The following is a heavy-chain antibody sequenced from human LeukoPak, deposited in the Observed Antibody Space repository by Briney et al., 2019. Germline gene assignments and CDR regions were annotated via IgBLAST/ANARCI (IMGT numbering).Heavy chain of an antibody. J-gene: IGHJ4*02. Sequence: SETLSLTYSVSGFSISSGYQWGWIRQSPGKGLEWIGTIHHSGNTDYNPSLESRVTMSVDTSKNEFSLKLNFVTAADTAVYYCARDTSSRWYLFDYWGQGTLVTVSS. V-gene: IGHV4-38-2*02. CDR3: ARDTSSRWYLFDY. CDR2: IHHSGNT. CDR1: GFSISSGYQ. D-gene: IGHD2-15*01.